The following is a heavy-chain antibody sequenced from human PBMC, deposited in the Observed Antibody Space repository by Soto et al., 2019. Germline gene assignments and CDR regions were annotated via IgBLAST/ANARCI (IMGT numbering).Heavy chain of an antibody. V-gene: IGHV4-34*01. Sequence: SETLSLTCAVYGGSFSGYYWSWIRQPPGKGLEWIGEINHSGSTNFNPSLKSRVTISVDTSKNQFSLKLSSVTAADTAVYYCARGWGSVWYVAWGQGTLVTVSS. CDR2: INHSGST. D-gene: IGHD6-19*01. J-gene: IGHJ5*02. CDR1: GGSFSGYY. CDR3: ARGWGSVWYVA.